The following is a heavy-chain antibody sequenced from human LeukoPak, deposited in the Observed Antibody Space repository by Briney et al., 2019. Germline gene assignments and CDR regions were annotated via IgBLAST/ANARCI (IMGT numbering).Heavy chain of an antibody. D-gene: IGHD6-19*01. CDR1: GFTASNNY. CDR2: IYSGGST. Sequence: GGSLRLSCAASGFTASNNYMSWVRQAPGKGLEWVSVIYSGGSTLYGDSVKGRFTISRDNSKNTLYLQMNSLRAEDTAVYYCARDQWPHAFDIWGQGTMVTVSS. V-gene: IGHV3-53*01. J-gene: IGHJ3*02. CDR3: ARDQWPHAFDI.